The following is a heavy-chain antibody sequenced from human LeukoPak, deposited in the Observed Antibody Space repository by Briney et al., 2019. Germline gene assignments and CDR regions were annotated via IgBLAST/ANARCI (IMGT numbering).Heavy chain of an antibody. J-gene: IGHJ5*02. CDR1: GFTFSSYG. CDR2: ISYDGSNK. CDR3: AKDPGGCTNGVCSEEGLFDP. Sequence: GGSLRLSCAASGFTFSSYGMHWVRQAPGKGLEWVAVISYDGSNKYYADSVKGRFTSSRDNSKNTLYLQMNSLRAEDMAVYYCAKDPGGCTNGVCSEEGLFDPWGQGTLVTVSS. V-gene: IGHV3-30*18. D-gene: IGHD2-8*01.